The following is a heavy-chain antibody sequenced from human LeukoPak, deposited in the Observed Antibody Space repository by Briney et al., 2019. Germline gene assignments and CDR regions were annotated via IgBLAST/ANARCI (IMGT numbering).Heavy chain of an antibody. V-gene: IGHV3-74*01. Sequence: PGGSLRLSCAVSGFTFSGYWMNWVRQAPGKGLVWVSRINRDGSGATYADAVKGRFTISRDNAKKMLFLQMNSLRAEDTAVYYCTRDFYSSSWDWGQGTLVTVSS. CDR2: INRDGSGA. CDR1: GFTFSGYW. D-gene: IGHD6-13*01. J-gene: IGHJ1*01. CDR3: TRDFYSSSWD.